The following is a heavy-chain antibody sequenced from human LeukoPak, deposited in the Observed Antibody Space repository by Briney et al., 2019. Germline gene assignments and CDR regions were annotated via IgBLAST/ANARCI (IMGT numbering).Heavy chain of an antibody. CDR3: TRDGVGFYYDRSGYYYFDN. Sequence: GRSLRLSCTASGFTFGDYAMSWFRQAPGKGLEWVGFIRSKAYGGTTVYAASVKGRFTISRDDSKSVAYLQMNSLKIEDTAVYYCTRDGVGFYYDRSGYYYFDNWGQGTLVTVSS. CDR1: GFTFGDYA. D-gene: IGHD3-22*01. V-gene: IGHV3-49*03. CDR2: IRSKAYGGTT. J-gene: IGHJ4*02.